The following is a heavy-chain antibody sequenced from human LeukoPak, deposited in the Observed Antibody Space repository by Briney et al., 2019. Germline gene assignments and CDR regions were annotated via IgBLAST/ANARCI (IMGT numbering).Heavy chain of an antibody. V-gene: IGHV3-53*01. CDR1: GFTVSSNY. J-gene: IGHJ3*01. D-gene: IGHD5-24*01. CDR2: IYSGGST. Sequence: GGSLRLSCAASGFTVSSNYMSWVRQAPGKGLEWVSVIYSGGSTYYADSVKGRFTISRDNSKNTLSLQMNSLRVEDTAIYYCAKDIQLSTWGPGTRVTVSS. CDR3: AKDIQLST.